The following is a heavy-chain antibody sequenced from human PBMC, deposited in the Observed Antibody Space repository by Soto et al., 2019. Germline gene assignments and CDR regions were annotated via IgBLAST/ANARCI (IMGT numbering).Heavy chain of an antibody. D-gene: IGHD1-20*01. CDR1: GGSISSSSYY. J-gene: IGHJ4*02. CDR3: VGISRRAPFYFDY. Sequence: SETLSLTCTVSGGSISSSSYYWGWIRQPPGKGLEWIGSIYYSGSTYYNPSLKSRVTISIDTSKNQFSLKLSSVTAADTAVYYCVGISRRAPFYFDYWGQGTLVTVSS. CDR2: IYYSGST. V-gene: IGHV4-39*07.